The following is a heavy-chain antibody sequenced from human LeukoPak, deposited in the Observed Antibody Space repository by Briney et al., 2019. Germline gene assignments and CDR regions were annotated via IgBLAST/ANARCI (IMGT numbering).Heavy chain of an antibody. CDR1: GFTFNNYA. CDR2: ISHPGDST. J-gene: IGHJ5*02. Sequence: GGSLRLSCAASGFTFNNYAMTWVRQTPGKGLEWVSTISHPGDSTYYADSVKGRFTISRDNSKNTLYLQMHSLRAEDTAEYYCAKLGSTSIPYSWNDHWGQGTLVTVSS. D-gene: IGHD4-11*01. V-gene: IGHV3-23*01. CDR3: AKLGSTSIPYSWNDH.